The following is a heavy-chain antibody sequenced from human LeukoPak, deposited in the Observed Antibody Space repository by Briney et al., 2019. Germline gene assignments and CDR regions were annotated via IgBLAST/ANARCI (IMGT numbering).Heavy chain of an antibody. CDR1: GGSFSGYY. V-gene: IGHV4-34*01. CDR2: INHSGST. CDR3: ARRRLVLLWFGESPFDI. D-gene: IGHD3-10*01. Sequence: PSETLSLTCAVYGGSFSGYYWSWIRQPPGKGLEWIGEINHSGSTNYNPSLKSRVTISVDTSKNQFSLKLSSVTAADMAVYYCARRRLVLLWFGESPFDIWGQGTMVTVSS. J-gene: IGHJ3*02.